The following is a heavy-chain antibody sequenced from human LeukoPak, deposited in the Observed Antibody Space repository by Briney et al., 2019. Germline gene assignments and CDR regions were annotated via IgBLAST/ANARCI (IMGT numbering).Heavy chain of an antibody. CDR1: GFAFNTYS. Sequence: PGGSLRLSCAASGFAFNTYSMHWVRQAPGKGLEWVSLISYDGSNKFYADSVKGRFTISRDNSKNTLYLQMNSLRAEDTAVYYCARAAHTVAGIVYWGQGTLVTVSS. D-gene: IGHD6-19*01. CDR3: ARAAHTVAGIVY. J-gene: IGHJ4*02. CDR2: ISYDGSNK. V-gene: IGHV3-30*04.